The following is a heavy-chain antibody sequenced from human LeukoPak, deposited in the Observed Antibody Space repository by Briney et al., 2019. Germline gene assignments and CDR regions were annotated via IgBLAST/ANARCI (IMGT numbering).Heavy chain of an antibody. D-gene: IGHD1-26*01. J-gene: IGHJ4*02. CDR3: AKGISGSLIYYFDS. CDR1: GFSFSSHE. CDR2: VGGCEGAI. V-gene: IGHV3-48*03. Sequence: GGSLRLSCAASGFSFSSHELNWVRQAPGKGLEWISYVGGCEGAIYYADSVKGRFTISRDNAKNLVYLQMNSLRVEDTAMYYCAKGISGSLIYYFDSWGQGDLVIVSS.